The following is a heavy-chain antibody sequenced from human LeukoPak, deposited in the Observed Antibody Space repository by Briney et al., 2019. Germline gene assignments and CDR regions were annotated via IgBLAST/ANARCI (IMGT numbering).Heavy chain of an antibody. V-gene: IGHV4-34*01. CDR2: INHSGST. Sequence: PSETLSLTCAVYGGSFSGYYWSWIRQPPGKGLEWIGEINHSGSTNYNPSLKSRVTISVDTSKNQFSLKLSSVTAADTAVYYCARGADIVAGWDMYYFDYWGQGTLVTVSS. CDR3: ARGADIVAGWDMYYFDY. CDR1: GGSFSGYY. J-gene: IGHJ4*02. D-gene: IGHD5-12*01.